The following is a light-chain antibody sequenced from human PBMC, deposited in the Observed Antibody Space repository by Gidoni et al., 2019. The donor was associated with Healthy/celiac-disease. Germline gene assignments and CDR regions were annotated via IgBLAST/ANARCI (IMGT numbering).Light chain of an antibody. J-gene: IGKJ2*01. V-gene: IGKV3-15*01. CDR3: QQYNNWPPFT. Sequence: EIVMTQSTATLSVSPGERATLSCRASQSVSSNLAWYQQKPGQAPRLRIYGASTRATGIPARFSGSGSGTEFTLTISSLQSEDFAVYYCQQYNNWPPFTFGQGTKLEIK. CDR2: GAS. CDR1: QSVSSN.